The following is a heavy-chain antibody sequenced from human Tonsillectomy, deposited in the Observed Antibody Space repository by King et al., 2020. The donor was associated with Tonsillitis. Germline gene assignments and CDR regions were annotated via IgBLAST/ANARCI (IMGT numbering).Heavy chain of an antibody. Sequence: VQLVESGGGLVKPGGSLRLSCAASGFTFTDYYMTWIRQAPGKGLEWVSYISTSGGTIYYADSVKGRFTVSRDKAKNSVYLQMNSLRAEDTAVYYCARDASNRFNYYYYGMDVWGQGTTVSVSS. CDR3: ARDASNRFNYYYYGMDV. CDR1: GFTFTDYY. J-gene: IGHJ6*02. CDR2: ISTSGGTI. D-gene: IGHD1/OR15-1a*01. V-gene: IGHV3-11*01.